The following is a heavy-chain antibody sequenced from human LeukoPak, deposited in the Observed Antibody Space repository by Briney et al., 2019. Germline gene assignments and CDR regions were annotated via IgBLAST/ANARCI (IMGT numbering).Heavy chain of an antibody. V-gene: IGHV1-46*01. CDR2: INPSGGST. CDR1: GYTFTSYY. CDR3: AREEMATREEPWFDP. D-gene: IGHD5-24*01. J-gene: IGHJ5*02. Sequence: ASVKVSCKASGYTFTSYYMHWVRQAPGQGLEWMGIINPSGGSTSYAQKFQGRVTMTRDTSTSTVYMELSSLRSEDTAVYYCAREEMATREEPWFDPWGQGTLVTVSS.